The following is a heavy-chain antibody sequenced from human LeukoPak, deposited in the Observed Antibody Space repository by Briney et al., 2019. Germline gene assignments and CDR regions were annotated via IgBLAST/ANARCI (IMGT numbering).Heavy chain of an antibody. D-gene: IGHD5-18*01. CDR1: GFTLSSYA. CDR3: ARDPRIQLWPYYFDY. Sequence: GGSLRLSCAASGFTLSSYAMHWVRQAPGKGLEWVAVISYDGSNKYYADSVKGRFTISRDNSKNTLYLQMNSLRAEDTAVYYCARDPRIQLWPYYFDYWGQGTLVTVSS. CDR2: ISYDGSNK. J-gene: IGHJ4*02. V-gene: IGHV3-30-3*01.